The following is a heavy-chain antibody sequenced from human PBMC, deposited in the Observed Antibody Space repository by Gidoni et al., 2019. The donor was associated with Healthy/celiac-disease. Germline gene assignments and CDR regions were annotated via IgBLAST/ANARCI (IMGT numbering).Heavy chain of an antibody. CDR3: ARDLTGTFDY. J-gene: IGHJ4*02. CDR2: IWYDGSNK. Sequence: QVQLVESGGGVVQPGRSLRLSCAASGFTFSRYGMHWVRQAPGKGLGWVAVIWYDGSNKYYADSVKGRFTISRDNSKNTLYLQMNSLGAEDTAVYYCARDLTGTFDYWGQGTLVTVSS. V-gene: IGHV3-33*01. D-gene: IGHD3-10*01. CDR1: GFTFSRYG.